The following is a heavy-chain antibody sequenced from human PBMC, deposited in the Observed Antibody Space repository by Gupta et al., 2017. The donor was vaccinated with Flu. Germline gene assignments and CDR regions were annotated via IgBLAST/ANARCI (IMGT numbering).Heavy chain of an antibody. Sequence: SVMSNYMAVIRRAPGRVLQWVSVMYDSGSSFYADSVKGRFTISRDISKNTLYLQMDNLRPDDTAVYYCARDLVTRRSGRVNAFSLWGPGTMAIVSS. CDR2: MYDSGSS. CDR3: ARDLVTRRSGRVNAFSL. CDR1: SVMSNY. J-gene: IGHJ3*01. D-gene: IGHD2-15*01. V-gene: IGHV3-53*01.